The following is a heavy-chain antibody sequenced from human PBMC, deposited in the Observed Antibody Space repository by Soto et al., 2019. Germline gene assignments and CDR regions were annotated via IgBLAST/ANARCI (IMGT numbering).Heavy chain of an antibody. CDR2: ISASGVTT. Sequence: GGSMRLSCAPSGFPFSAYARTSVRQAPGKGLEWVSTISASGVTTYYADSVKGRFTSSRDNSKNTLYLQMNSLRAEDTAIYYCTKFGGVIVAATRDYWGQGTLVTVSS. V-gene: IGHV3-23*01. J-gene: IGHJ4*02. CDR3: TKFGGVIVAATRDY. CDR1: GFPFSAYA. D-gene: IGHD2-15*01.